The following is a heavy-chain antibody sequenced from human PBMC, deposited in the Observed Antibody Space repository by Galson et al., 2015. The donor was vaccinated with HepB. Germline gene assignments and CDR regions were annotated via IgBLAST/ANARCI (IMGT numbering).Heavy chain of an antibody. Sequence: SVKVSCKASGYTFTSYAMHWVRQAPGQRLEWMGGINAGNGNTKYSQKFQGRVTITRDTSASTAYMELSSLRSEDTAVYYCARERGVVVVAAPRGWFDPWGQGTLVTVSS. V-gene: IGHV1-3*01. CDR1: GYTFTSYA. J-gene: IGHJ5*02. CDR3: ARERGVVVVAAPRGWFDP. CDR2: INAGNGNT. D-gene: IGHD2-15*01.